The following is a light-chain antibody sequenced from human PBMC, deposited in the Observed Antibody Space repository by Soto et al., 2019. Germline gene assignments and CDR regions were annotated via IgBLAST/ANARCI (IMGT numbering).Light chain of an antibody. V-gene: IGKV1-5*01. CDR2: DAS. J-gene: IGKJ1*01. CDR3: QQYNSYSEA. CDR1: QSISSW. Sequence: DIQMTQSPSPLSASVGDRVTITCRASQSISSWLAWYQQKPGKAPKLLIYDASSLESGVPSRFSGSGSGTEFTLTISSLQPDDVATYYCQQYNSYSEAFGQGTKVDI.